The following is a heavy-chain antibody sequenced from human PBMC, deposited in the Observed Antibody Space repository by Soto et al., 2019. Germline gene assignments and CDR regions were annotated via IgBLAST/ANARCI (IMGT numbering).Heavy chain of an antibody. Sequence: EVQLLESGGGLVQPGGSLRLSCAASTFTFSTYAMSWVHQAPGKGLEWVSSINDGGDDTYYADSVKGRFTISRDNSKNTLFLQMNSLRAEDTAVYYCAKGGISVIRGVIRVNWFDPWGQGTLVTVSS. V-gene: IGHV3-23*01. D-gene: IGHD3-10*01. CDR2: INDGGDDT. J-gene: IGHJ5*02. CDR3: AKGGISVIRGVIRVNWFDP. CDR1: TFTFSTYA.